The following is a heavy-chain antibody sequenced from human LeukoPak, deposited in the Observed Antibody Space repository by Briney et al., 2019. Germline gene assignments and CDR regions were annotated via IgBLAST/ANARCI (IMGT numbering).Heavy chain of an antibody. CDR1: GGTFSSYA. CDR2: IIPIFGTA. Sequence: GASVKVSCKASGGTFSSYAISWVRQAPGQGLEWMGGIIPIFGTANYAQKFQGRVTITADESTSTAYMELSSLRSEDTAVYYCARDYGGNIGYWDYWGQGTLVTVSS. V-gene: IGHV1-69*13. D-gene: IGHD4-23*01. CDR3: ARDYGGNIGYWDY. J-gene: IGHJ4*02.